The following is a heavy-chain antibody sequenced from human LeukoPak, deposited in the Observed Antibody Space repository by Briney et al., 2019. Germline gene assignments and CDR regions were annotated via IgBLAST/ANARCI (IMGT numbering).Heavy chain of an antibody. D-gene: IGHD5-24*01. CDR1: GGTFISYA. CDR3: ARDNSVRDEAWWFNP. Sequence: ASVKVSCKASGGTFISYAISWVRQAPGQGLEWMGGIIPIFGTANYAQKFQGRVTITADKSTSTAYMELSSLRSKDTAVYYCARDNSVRDEAWWFNPWGQGTLVTVSS. CDR2: IIPIFGTA. V-gene: IGHV1-69*06. J-gene: IGHJ5*02.